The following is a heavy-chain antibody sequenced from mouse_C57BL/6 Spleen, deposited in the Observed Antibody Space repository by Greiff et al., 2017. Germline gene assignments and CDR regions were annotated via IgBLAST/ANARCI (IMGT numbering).Heavy chain of an antibody. D-gene: IGHD4-1*01. CDR1: GFTFSSYT. J-gene: IGHJ3*01. V-gene: IGHV5-9*01. CDR2: ISGGGGNT. Sequence: EVMLVESGGGLVKPGGSLKLSCAASGFTFSSYTMSWVRQTPEKRLEWVATISGGGGNTYYPDSVKGRFTIAGDNAKNTLYLQMSSLRAEDTALYYCAPAGTFAYWGQGTLVTVSA. CDR3: APAGTFAY.